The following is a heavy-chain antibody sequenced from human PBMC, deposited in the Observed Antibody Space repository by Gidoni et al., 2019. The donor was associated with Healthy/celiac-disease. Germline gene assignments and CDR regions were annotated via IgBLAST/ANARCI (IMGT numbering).Heavy chain of an antibody. J-gene: IGHJ4*02. D-gene: IGHD6-19*01. CDR3: AVLLTRGWYVDY. CDR1: GFTFSSYE. Sequence: EVQLVESGGGLVQPGGSLRLSCAAPGFTFSSYEMNWVRQAPGKGLEWVSYISSSGSTIYYADSVKGRFTISRDNAKNSLYLQMNSLRAEDTAVYYCAVLLTRGWYVDYWGQGTLVTVSS. V-gene: IGHV3-48*03. CDR2: ISSSGSTI.